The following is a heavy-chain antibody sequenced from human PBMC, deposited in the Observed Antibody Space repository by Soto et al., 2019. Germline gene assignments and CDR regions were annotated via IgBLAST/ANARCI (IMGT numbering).Heavy chain of an antibody. V-gene: IGHV3-23*01. D-gene: IGHD4-4*01. Sequence: EVQLLESGGGLVQPGGCLRLSCAASGFTFSSYAMTWVRQAPGKGLEWVSAISGSGDSTYYAASVRGRFTISRDNSKNTLYLQMNSLRAEDTAVYYCARRNSGWYFDLWGRGTLVTVSS. CDR1: GFTFSSYA. J-gene: IGHJ2*01. CDR2: ISGSGDST. CDR3: ARRNSGWYFDL.